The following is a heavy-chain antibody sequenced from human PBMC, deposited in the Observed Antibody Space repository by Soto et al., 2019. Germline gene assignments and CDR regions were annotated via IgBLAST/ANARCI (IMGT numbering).Heavy chain of an antibody. CDR2: IYYSGST. Sequence: SETLSLTCTVSGGSISSYYWSWIRQPPGKGLEWIGYIYYSGSTNYNPSLKSRVTISVDTSKNQFSLKLSSVTAADTAVYYCARGDYIGGSYPFDYCGQGTLVTVSA. J-gene: IGHJ4*02. CDR3: ARGDYIGGSYPFDY. V-gene: IGHV4-59*01. D-gene: IGHD3-16*01. CDR1: GGSISSYY.